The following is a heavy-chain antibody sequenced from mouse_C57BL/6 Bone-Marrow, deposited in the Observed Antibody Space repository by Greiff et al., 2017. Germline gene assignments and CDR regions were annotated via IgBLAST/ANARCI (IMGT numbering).Heavy chain of an antibody. D-gene: IGHD2-3*01. J-gene: IGHJ3*01. V-gene: IGHV1-81*01. CDR1: GYTFTSYG. Sequence: QVQLQQSGAELARPGASVKLSCKASGYTFTSYGISWVKQRSGQGLEWIGEIYPRSGNTYYNEKFKGKATLTADKSSSTAYMELRSLASEDSAVYICASEGGWLLAWLAYWGQGTLVTVSA. CDR3: ASEGGWLLAWLAY. CDR2: IYPRSGNT.